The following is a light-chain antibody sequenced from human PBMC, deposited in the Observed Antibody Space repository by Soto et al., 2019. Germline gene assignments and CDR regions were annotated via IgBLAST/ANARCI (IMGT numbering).Light chain of an antibody. Sequence: QSVLTQPPSASGTPGQRVTISCSGSSSNIGSNYVYWYQQLPGTAPKLLIYRNNQRPSGVPGRFSGSKSGTSASLAISGLRSEGEADYYCEAWDYGLSGYVFGTGTKVTVL. CDR3: EAWDYGLSGYV. J-gene: IGLJ1*01. V-gene: IGLV1-47*01. CDR2: RNN. CDR1: SSNIGSNY.